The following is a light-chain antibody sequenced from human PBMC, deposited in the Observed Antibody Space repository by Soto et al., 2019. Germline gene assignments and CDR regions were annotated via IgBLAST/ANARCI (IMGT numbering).Light chain of an antibody. CDR2: GAS. J-gene: IGKJ1*01. Sequence: ENVLTQSPGTLSLSPGARATLSCRASQTVYNGFLAWYQQKPGQAPRLLIYGASSRATGIPDRFSGSGSGTDFTLTISSLEPEDFAVYYCQQYVSSPRTFGQGTKVDIK. V-gene: IGKV3-20*01. CDR3: QQYVSSPRT. CDR1: QTVYNGF.